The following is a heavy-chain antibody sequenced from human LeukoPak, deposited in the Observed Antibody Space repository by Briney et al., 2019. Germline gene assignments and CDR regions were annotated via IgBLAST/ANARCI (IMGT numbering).Heavy chain of an antibody. V-gene: IGHV5-51*01. CDR3: ARVGYNWNDGSSRKYYYYYYGMDV. J-gene: IGHJ6*01. CDR2: IYPGDSDT. D-gene: IGHD1-1*01. CDR1: GYSFTSYW. Sequence: KCGESLKISCKGSGYSFTSYWSGWVRQMPGKGLEWRGIIYPGDSDTRYSPSFQGQVTISADKSISTAYLQWSSLKASDTAMYHCARVGYNWNDGSSRKYYYYYYGMDVWGQGTTVTVSS.